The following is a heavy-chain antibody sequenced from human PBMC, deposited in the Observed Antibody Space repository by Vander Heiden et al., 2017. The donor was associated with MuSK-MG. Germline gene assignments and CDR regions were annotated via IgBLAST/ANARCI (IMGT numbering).Heavy chain of an antibody. CDR1: GGSISSYY. D-gene: IGHD6-19*01. V-gene: IGHV4-59*08. J-gene: IGHJ4*02. CDR3: ASGYSSGWSGY. CDR2: IYYSGST. Sequence: QVQLQESGPGLVTPSETLSLTCTVSGGSISSYYWSWIRQPPGKGLEWIGYIYYSGSTNYNPSLKSRVTISVDTSKNQFSLKMSSVTAADTAVYYCASGYSSGWSGYWGQGTLVTVSS.